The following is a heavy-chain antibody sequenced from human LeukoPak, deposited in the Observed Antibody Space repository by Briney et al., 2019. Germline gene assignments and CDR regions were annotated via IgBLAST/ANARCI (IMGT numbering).Heavy chain of an antibody. D-gene: IGHD1-26*01. V-gene: IGHV3-23*01. CDR1: GFTFSSYA. J-gene: IGHJ4*02. Sequence: GGSLRLSCAASGFTFSSYAMSWVRQAPGKGLEWVSAISGSGGSTYYADSVKGRFTISRDNSKNTLYLQMNSLRAEDTAVYYCAKGARLVGATRVYYFDYWGQGTLVTVSS. CDR2: ISGSGGST. CDR3: AKGARLVGATRVYYFDY.